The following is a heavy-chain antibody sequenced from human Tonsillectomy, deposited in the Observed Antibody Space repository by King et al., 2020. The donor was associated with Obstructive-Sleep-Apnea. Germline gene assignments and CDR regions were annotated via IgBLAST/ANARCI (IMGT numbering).Heavy chain of an antibody. CDR3: ARGLILYYGDYLGFVWFDP. V-gene: IGHV4-34*01. CDR2: INHSGST. D-gene: IGHD4-17*01. Sequence: VQLQQWGAGLLKPSETLSLTCAVYGGSFSGYSWNWIRQPPGKGLEWIGEINHSGSTNYNPYLKSRDTISVDTSKNQFSLKLSSVTAADTAVYYCARGLILYYGDYLGFVWFDPWGQGTLVTVSS. J-gene: IGHJ5*02. CDR1: GGSFSGYS.